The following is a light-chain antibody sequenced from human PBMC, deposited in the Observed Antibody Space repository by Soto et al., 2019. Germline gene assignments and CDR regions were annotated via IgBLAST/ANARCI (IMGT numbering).Light chain of an antibody. V-gene: IGKV3-20*01. J-gene: IGKJ1*01. CDR2: GAS. Sequence: ELVLTQSPGPLSLSPGDTATLSCMASTSVSYIYLVWYQQKPGQAPSLLIEGASSRATGIPYRFSGSRSGTDFTLTISRLEPEDFAVYYCQHYGASRTFGLGTKVQIK. CDR3: QHYGASRT. CDR1: TSVSYIY.